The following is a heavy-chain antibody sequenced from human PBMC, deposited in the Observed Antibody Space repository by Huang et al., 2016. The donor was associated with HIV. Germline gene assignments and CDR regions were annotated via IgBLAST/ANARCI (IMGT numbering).Heavy chain of an antibody. Sequence: QVQLVESGGGVVQPGRSLRLSCAASGFPFNNHAMHWVRQAPGKGLDWVAVKSNDGINNYDADAVKGRFTISRDSSKSTLFLHMTSLRTEDTAVYYCARAKDTWDAYDIWGQGTMVIVSS. CDR2: KSNDGINN. V-gene: IGHV3-30-3*01. D-gene: IGHD5-18*01. CDR3: ARAKDTWDAYDI. J-gene: IGHJ3*02. CDR1: GFPFNNHA.